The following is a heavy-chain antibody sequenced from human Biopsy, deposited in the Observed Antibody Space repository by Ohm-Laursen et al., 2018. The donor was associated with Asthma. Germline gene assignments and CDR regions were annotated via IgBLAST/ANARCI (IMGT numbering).Heavy chain of an antibody. D-gene: IGHD2-15*01. CDR3: AGFCSGGNCPDH. CDR1: GVSIRSYY. Sequence: SETPSLTCIVSGVSIRSYYWTWIRQPPGKGLEWIGNIHYSGSTYSNPSPKSRVTISVDTSKKQISLRLSSVIAADTAVYYCAGFCSGGNCPDHWGQGTLVTVSS. V-gene: IGHV4-59*01. J-gene: IGHJ4*02. CDR2: IHYSGST.